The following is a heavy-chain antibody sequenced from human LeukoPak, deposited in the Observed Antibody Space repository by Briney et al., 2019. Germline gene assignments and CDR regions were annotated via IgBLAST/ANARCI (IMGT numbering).Heavy chain of an antibody. CDR1: GFTFSTYS. D-gene: IGHD5-12*01. CDR2: IWYDGTNK. Sequence: GGSLRLSCAASGFTFSTYSMNWVRQAPGKGLEWVSLIWYDGTNKYYADFVRGRFSISRDNSKNTLFLQMNSLTVEDTAVYYCARDSFGGYSASSVDFWGQGTLVTVSS. V-gene: IGHV3-33*08. J-gene: IGHJ4*02. CDR3: ARDSFGGYSASSVDF.